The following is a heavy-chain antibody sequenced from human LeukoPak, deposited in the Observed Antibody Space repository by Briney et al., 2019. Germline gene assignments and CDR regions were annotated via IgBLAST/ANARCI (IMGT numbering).Heavy chain of an antibody. D-gene: IGHD1-26*01. Sequence: SETLSLTCTVSGGSISSYYWSWIRQPPGKGLEWIGYIYYSGSTNYNPSLKSRVTISVDTSKNQFSLKLSSVIAADTAVYYCARLGAGIVDYWGQGTLVTVSS. J-gene: IGHJ4*02. CDR3: ARLGAGIVDY. CDR1: GGSISSYY. V-gene: IGHV4-59*08. CDR2: IYYSGST.